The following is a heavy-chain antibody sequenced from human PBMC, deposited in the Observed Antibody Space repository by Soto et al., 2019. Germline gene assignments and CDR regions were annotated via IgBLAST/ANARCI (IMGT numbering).Heavy chain of an antibody. CDR1: GLSFDDYA. CDR2: ISWNSGNI. J-gene: IGHJ3*02. CDR3: AKLEGAFDI. Sequence: DVQLVESGGGVVQPGRSLRLSCAASGLSFDDYAMHWVRQAPGKGLEWVSGISWNSGNIGYADSVKGRFTISRDNAKNSLYLQMNSLSPEDTALYYCAKLEGAFDIWGQGTMVTASS. V-gene: IGHV3-9*01.